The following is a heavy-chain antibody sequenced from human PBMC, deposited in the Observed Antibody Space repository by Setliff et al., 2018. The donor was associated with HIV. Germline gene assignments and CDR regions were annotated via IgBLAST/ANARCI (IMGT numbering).Heavy chain of an antibody. CDR1: GGSFSDYY. J-gene: IGHJ4*02. CDR2: INPSGRT. Sequence: SETLSLTCAVSGGSFSDYYWSWIRQPPGKGLEWIVEINPSGRTNYNPSLESRVTTSVDTSKKQFSLILTSVTAADTAVYYCARGVRDNSGWSSYYLDYWGQGTLVTVSS. D-gene: IGHD6-19*01. V-gene: IGHV4-34*01. CDR3: ARGVRDNSGWSSYYLDY.